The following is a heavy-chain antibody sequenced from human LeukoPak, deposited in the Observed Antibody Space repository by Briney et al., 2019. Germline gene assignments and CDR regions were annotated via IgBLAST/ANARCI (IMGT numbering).Heavy chain of an antibody. D-gene: IGHD3-10*01. J-gene: IGHJ3*01. Sequence: PGGSLGLSCAASGFSFSIYTMTWVRQAPGMGLQWVSVISGGGSAYYADSVKGRFTVSRDNSRNAVYLQMNSLRVEDTAVYYCVKDQYSGSGSYPDAFDFWGQGTVVTVSS. CDR3: VKDQYSGSGSYPDAFDF. CDR1: GFSFSIYT. CDR2: ISGGGSA. V-gene: IGHV3-23*01.